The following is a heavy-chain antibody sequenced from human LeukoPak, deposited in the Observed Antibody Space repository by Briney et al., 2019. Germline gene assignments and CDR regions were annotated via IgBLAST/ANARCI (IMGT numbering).Heavy chain of an antibody. J-gene: IGHJ6*02. CDR1: GGSISSSNW. D-gene: IGHD1-26*01. CDR2: IYHSGST. Sequence: SGTLSLTCAVSGGSISSSNWWSWVRQPPGKGLEWIGEIYHSGSTNYNPSLKSRVTISVDKSKNQFSLKLGSVTAADTAVYYCARATYSGSYFGGYYYYGMDVWGQGTTVTVSS. CDR3: ARATYSGSYFGGYYYYGMDV. V-gene: IGHV4-4*02.